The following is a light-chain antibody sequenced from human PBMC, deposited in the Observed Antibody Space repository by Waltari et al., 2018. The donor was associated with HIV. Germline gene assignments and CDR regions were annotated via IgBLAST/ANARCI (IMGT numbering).Light chain of an antibody. Sequence: QSALTQPASVSGSPGQSITISCTGTSSDVGGYNYVSWYRQHPGKAPKLIIYDVSNLPSGVSNLFSGSKSGNTASLTISGLQAEDEADYYCSSYTSSSTLVVFGGGTKLTVL. CDR2: DVS. CDR3: SSYTSSSTLVV. V-gene: IGLV2-14*03. CDR1: SSDVGGYNY. J-gene: IGLJ2*01.